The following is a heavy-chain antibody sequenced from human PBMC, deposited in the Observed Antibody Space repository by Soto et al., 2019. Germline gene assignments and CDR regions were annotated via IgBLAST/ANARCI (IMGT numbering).Heavy chain of an antibody. CDR3: ARVKGFWSGYYHWRIFDY. D-gene: IGHD3-3*01. Sequence: GGSLRLSCAASGFTFSDYYMSWIRQAPGKGLEWVSYISSSGSTIYYADSVKGRFTISRDNAKNSLYLQMNSLRAEDTAVYYCARVKGFWSGYYHWRIFDYWGQGTLVTVSS. CDR2: ISSSGSTI. V-gene: IGHV3-11*01. J-gene: IGHJ4*02. CDR1: GFTFSDYY.